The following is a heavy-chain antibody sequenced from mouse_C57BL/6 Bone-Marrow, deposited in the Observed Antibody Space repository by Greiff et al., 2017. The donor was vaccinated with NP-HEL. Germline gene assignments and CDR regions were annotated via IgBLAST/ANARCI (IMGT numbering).Heavy chain of an antibody. CDR1: GYAFSSYW. J-gene: IGHJ4*01. V-gene: IGHV1-80*01. CDR3: ARSDWVDAMDY. CDR2: IYPGDGDT. D-gene: IGHD4-1*01. Sequence: QVQLQQSGAELVKPGASVKISCKASGYAFSSYWMNWVKQRPGKGLQWFGQIYPGDGDTNYNGKFKGKATLTADKSSSTAYMQLSSLTSEDSAVYFCARSDWVDAMDYWGQGTAVTVSS.